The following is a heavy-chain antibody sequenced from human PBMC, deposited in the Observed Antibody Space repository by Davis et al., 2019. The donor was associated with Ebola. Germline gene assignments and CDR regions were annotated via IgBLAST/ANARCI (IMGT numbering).Heavy chain of an antibody. D-gene: IGHD6-13*01. CDR3: AGVGAASSWNWYFDL. CDR2: ISGSGATI. V-gene: IGHV3-11*01. CDR1: GITFSDYF. Sequence: GESLKISCAASGITFSDYFMSWIRQAPGKELEWIAYISGSGATIYYADSVEGRFTISRDNAKSSLDLQMDGLNVKDTAVYYCAGVGAASSWNWYFDLWGPGTLVTVSS. J-gene: IGHJ2*01.